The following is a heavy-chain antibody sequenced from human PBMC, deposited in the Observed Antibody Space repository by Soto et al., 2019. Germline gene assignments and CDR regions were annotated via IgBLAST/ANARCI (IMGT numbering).Heavy chain of an antibody. Sequence: GGSLRLSCAASGFTFSSYAMSWVRQAPGKGLEWVSTISSSGASTYYADSVKGRFTSSRDKSKNTMYLQMNRLRADDTAVYYCVNLVGERVVIMLDFWGQGPLVTV. CDR2: ISSSGAST. D-gene: IGHD3-16*01. CDR1: GFTFSSYA. V-gene: IGHV3-23*01. J-gene: IGHJ4*02. CDR3: VNLVGERVVIMLDF.